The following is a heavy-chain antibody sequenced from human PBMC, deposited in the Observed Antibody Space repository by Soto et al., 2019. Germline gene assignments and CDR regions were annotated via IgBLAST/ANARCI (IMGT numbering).Heavy chain of an antibody. CDR1: GVTLSNYS. CDR2: LSGSGGTT. D-gene: IGHD3-10*01. V-gene: IGHV3-23*01. J-gene: IGHJ4*02. Sequence: GGSLRLSCTASGVTLSNYSMNWVRQAPGKGLEWVSSLSGSGGTTYYADSVKGRFIISRDNSKNTLYLLMNSLTAEDTALYYSAKQRADYRSEAHTFYFDSWDQGAL. CDR3: AKQRADYRSEAHTFYFDS.